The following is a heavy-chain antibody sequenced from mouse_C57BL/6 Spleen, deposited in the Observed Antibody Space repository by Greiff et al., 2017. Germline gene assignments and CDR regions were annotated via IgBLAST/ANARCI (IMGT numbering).Heavy chain of an antibody. CDR1: GFNFKDYY. J-gene: IGHJ4*01. CDR3: ARETVVATRAMDY. CDR2: IDPENGET. D-gene: IGHD1-1*01. V-gene: IGHV14-2*01. Sequence: VQLQQSGAELVKPGASVKLSCTASGFNFKDYYMHWVKQRTEQGLEWIGRIDPENGETKYEPKFQGKATITADTSSNTAYLQLSSLTAEDTAVYYCARETVVATRAMDYWGQGTSVTVSS.